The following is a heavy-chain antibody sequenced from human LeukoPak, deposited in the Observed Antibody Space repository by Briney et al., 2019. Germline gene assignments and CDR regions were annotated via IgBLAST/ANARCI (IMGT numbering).Heavy chain of an antibody. V-gene: IGHV3-23*01. CDR2: ISGSGGST. J-gene: IGHJ4*02. D-gene: IGHD3-3*01. Sequence: GGSLRLSCAASGFTFRSYAMSWVRQAPGKGLEWVSAISGSGGSTYYADSVKGRFTISRDNSKNTLYLQMNSLRAEDTAVYYCAKRIYDFWSGYYRRAENHFDYWGQGTLVTVSS. CDR1: GFTFRSYA. CDR3: AKRIYDFWSGYYRRAENHFDY.